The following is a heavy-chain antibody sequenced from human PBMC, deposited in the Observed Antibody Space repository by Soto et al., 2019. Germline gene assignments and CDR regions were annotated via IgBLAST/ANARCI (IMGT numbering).Heavy chain of an antibody. Sequence: SVKVSCKASGGTFSSYAISWVRQAPGQGLEWMGGIIPIFGTANYAQKFQGRVTITADESTSTAYMELSSLRSEDTAVYYCARGIVVVVAATDYYYYGLDVWGQGATVTVSS. CDR1: GGTFSSYA. CDR2: IIPIFGTA. V-gene: IGHV1-69*13. J-gene: IGHJ6*02. D-gene: IGHD2-15*01. CDR3: ARGIVVVVAATDYYYYGLDV.